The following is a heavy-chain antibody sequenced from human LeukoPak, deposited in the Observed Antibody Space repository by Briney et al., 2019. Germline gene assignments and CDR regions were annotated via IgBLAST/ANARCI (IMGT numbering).Heavy chain of an antibody. Sequence: GGSLRLSCAASGFTFDDYGMSWVRQAPGKGLEWVSGINWNGGSTGYADSVKGRFTISRDNAKNSLYLQVNSLRAEDTALYYCARGQDLLKYYYDSSGPSVDAFDIWGQGTMVTVSS. D-gene: IGHD3-22*01. CDR3: ARGQDLLKYYYDSSGPSVDAFDI. CDR2: INWNGGST. CDR1: GFTFDDYG. J-gene: IGHJ3*02. V-gene: IGHV3-20*04.